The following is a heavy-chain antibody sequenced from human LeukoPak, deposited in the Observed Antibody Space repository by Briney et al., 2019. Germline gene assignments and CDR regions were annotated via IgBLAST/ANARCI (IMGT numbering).Heavy chain of an antibody. V-gene: IGHV7-4-1*02. D-gene: IGHD4-17*01. J-gene: IGHJ4*02. Sequence: ASVKVSCKASGYTFSSYAMNWVRQAPGQGLEWMGWINTNTGNPTYAQGFTGRFVFSLDTSVSTAYLQISSLQAEDTAVYYCARSNNDGDYLGVGFDYWGQGTLVTVS. CDR2: INTNTGNP. CDR1: GYTFSSYA. CDR3: ARSNNDGDYLGVGFDY.